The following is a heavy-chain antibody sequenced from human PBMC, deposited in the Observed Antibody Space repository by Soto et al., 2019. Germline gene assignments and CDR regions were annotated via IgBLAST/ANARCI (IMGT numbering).Heavy chain of an antibody. CDR2: ISSSGGST. CDR1: GFTFSSNA. CDR3: AKAQGGSYFDY. Sequence: PGGSLRLSCAASGFTFSSNAVSWVRQAPGKGLEWVSGISSSGGSTYYADSVKGRFTISRDNSKNMLYLQMNNLRAEDTAVYYCAKAQGGSYFDYWGQGTLVTVSS. J-gene: IGHJ4*02. V-gene: IGHV3-23*01. D-gene: IGHD2-15*01.